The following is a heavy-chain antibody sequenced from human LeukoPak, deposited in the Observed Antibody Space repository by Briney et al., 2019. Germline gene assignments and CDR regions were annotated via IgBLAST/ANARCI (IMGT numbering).Heavy chain of an antibody. Sequence: QAGGSLRLSCAASGFTISSYAISWVRQAPGKGLEWVSAISGSGGSTYYADSVKGRFTISRDNSKNTLYLQMNSLRAEDTAVYYCAKDRGRWLQLRTLYWGQGTLVTVSS. V-gene: IGHV3-23*01. D-gene: IGHD5-24*01. CDR1: GFTISSYA. CDR2: ISGSGGST. J-gene: IGHJ4*02. CDR3: AKDRGRWLQLRTLY.